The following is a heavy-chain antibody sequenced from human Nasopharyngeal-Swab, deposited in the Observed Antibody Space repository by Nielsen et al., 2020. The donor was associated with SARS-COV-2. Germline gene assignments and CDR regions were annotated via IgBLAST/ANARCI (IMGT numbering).Heavy chain of an antibody. J-gene: IGHJ5*02. CDR3: ARRAARDGYNYEVDP. CDR2: IYPGNSDT. Sequence: GESLKISCKASGYSFTKYWIGWVRQMPGKGLEWMGSIYPGNSDTRYSPAFHGRVTISADKSINTAYLQWTSLRASDTAVYYCARRAARDGYNYEVDPWGQGTLVTVSS. V-gene: IGHV5-51*01. D-gene: IGHD5-24*01. CDR1: GYSFTKYW.